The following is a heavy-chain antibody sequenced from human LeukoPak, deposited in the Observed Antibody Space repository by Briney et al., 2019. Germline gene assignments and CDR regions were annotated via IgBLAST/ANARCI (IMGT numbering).Heavy chain of an antibody. Sequence: GGSLKLSCAASGRMFITYSMHWVRQAPGKGLEWLSMISADESDITYTDSVKGRFTTSRDNSKNTLYLQMTSLRPEDTALYYCVSQDRHTFLDAFDIWGQGTMLIVSS. CDR2: ISADESDI. D-gene: IGHD2/OR15-2a*01. J-gene: IGHJ3*02. CDR3: VSQDRHTFLDAFDI. CDR1: GRMFITYS. V-gene: IGHV3-30*04.